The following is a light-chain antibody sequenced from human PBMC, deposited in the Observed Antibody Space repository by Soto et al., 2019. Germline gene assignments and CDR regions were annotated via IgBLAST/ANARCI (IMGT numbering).Light chain of an antibody. Sequence: EIVLTQSPGTLSLSPGERATLSCRASQSVSTSYLAWYQQKPGQAPRLLIYGASSRATGIPARFSGSGSGTDFTLTISRLESEDFAVYYCQQYGNSRAFGQGTKVEIK. CDR1: QSVSTSY. CDR2: GAS. J-gene: IGKJ1*01. V-gene: IGKV3-20*01. CDR3: QQYGNSRA.